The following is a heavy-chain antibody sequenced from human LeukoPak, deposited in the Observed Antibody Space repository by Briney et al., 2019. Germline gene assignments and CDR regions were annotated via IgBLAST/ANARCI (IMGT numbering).Heavy chain of an antibody. CDR2: ISAYNGNT. CDR3: ASADRDGYFDFS. Sequence: ASVKVSCKASGYTFTSYGISWVRQASGQGLGWMGWISAYNGNTNYAQKLQGRVTMTTDTSTSTAYMELRSLRSNDTAVYYCASADRDGYFDFSWGQGTLVTVSS. D-gene: IGHD3-9*01. J-gene: IGHJ5*02. CDR1: GYTFTSYG. V-gene: IGHV1-18*01.